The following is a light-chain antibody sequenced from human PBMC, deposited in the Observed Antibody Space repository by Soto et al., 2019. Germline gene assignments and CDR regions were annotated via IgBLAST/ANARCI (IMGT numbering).Light chain of an antibody. CDR2: GAS. Sequence: EIVMTQSPATLSVSPGERATVSCRASQSVSSNLAWYQQKPGQAPRLLIYGASTRTTGIPARFSGSGSGTEVTLTIGSLQSEDVAVYYCQQYYNWPRTFGQGTKLEIK. CDR3: QQYYNWPRT. CDR1: QSVSSN. V-gene: IGKV3-15*01. J-gene: IGKJ2*01.